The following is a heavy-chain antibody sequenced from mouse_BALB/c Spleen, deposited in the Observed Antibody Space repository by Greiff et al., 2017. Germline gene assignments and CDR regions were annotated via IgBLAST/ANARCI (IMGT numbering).Heavy chain of an antibody. Sequence: EVQLQQSGPELVKPGASVKISCKASGYTFTDYNMHWVKQSHGKSLEWIGYIYPYNGGTGYNQKFKSKATLTVDNSSSTAYMELRSLTSEDSAVYYCARSTILRRGWYFDVWGAGTTVTVSS. CDR1: GYTFTDYN. CDR2: IYPYNGGT. D-gene: IGHD2-1*01. V-gene: IGHV1S29*02. CDR3: ARSTILRRGWYFDV. J-gene: IGHJ1*01.